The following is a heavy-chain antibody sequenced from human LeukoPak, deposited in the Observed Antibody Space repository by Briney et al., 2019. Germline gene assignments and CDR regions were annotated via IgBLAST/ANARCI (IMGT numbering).Heavy chain of an antibody. Sequence: SVKVSCKASGGTFSSYAISWVRQAPGQGLEWMGGIIPIFGTANYAQKFQGRVTITTDESMSTAYMELSSLRSDDTAVYYCARNYYGSGSYLNFDYWGQGTLVTVSS. D-gene: IGHD3-10*01. CDR2: IIPIFGTA. CDR3: ARNYYGSGSYLNFDY. J-gene: IGHJ4*02. CDR1: GGTFSSYA. V-gene: IGHV1-69*05.